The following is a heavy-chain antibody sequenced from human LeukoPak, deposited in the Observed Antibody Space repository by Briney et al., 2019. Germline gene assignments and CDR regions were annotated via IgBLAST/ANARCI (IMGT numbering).Heavy chain of an antibody. CDR3: ARHNYGDFHFDY. CDR1: GGSISSSSYY. D-gene: IGHD4-17*01. J-gene: IGHJ4*02. CDR2: IYYSGST. V-gene: IGHV4-39*07. Sequence: SETLSLTCTVSGGSISSSSYYWGWIRQPPGKGLEWIGSIYYSGSTNYNPSLKSRVTISVDTSKNQFSLKLSSVTAADTAVYYCARHNYGDFHFDYWGQGTLVTVSS.